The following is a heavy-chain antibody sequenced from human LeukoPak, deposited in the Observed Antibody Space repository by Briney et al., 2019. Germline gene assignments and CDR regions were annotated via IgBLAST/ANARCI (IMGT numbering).Heavy chain of an antibody. CDR1: GGSISSYY. D-gene: IGHD3-3*01. CDR2: IYTSGST. J-gene: IGHJ4*02. Sequence: PSETLFLTCTVSGGSISSYYWSWIRQPAGKGLEWIGRIYTSGSTNYNPSLKSRVTMSVDTSKNQFSLKLSSVTAADTAVYYCARSPEGIFRVVYYFDYWGQGTLVTVSS. V-gene: IGHV4-4*07. CDR3: ARSPEGIFRVVYYFDY.